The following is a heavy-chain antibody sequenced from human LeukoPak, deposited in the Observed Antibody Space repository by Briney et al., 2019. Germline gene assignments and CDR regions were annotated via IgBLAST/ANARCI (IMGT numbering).Heavy chain of an antibody. J-gene: IGHJ4*02. Sequence: PGGSLRLSCAASGFTFSNYAMNWVRQAPRKGLEWVSARSGGGVSTYYADSVKGRFTISRDNSKNTLYLQMNSLRAEDTAVYYCAKDHYYYGSGSYYTYYFDYWGQGTLVTVSS. CDR1: GFTFSNYA. D-gene: IGHD3-10*01. CDR2: RSGGGVST. CDR3: AKDHYYYGSGSYYTYYFDY. V-gene: IGHV3-23*01.